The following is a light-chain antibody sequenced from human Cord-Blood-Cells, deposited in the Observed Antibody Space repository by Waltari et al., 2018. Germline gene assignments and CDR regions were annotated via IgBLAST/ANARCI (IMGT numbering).Light chain of an antibody. CDR2: KAS. J-gene: IGKJ4*01. Sequence: IQRTQPPSTLSASVAERVTITCRASQSISSWLPCYQQKPGKPPNFLIYKASSLERGVPSMFSGCGSGTEFTLTISSLQPDDFATYYCQQYNSYSTFGGGTKVEIK. V-gene: IGKV1-5*03. CDR1: QSISSW. CDR3: QQYNSYST.